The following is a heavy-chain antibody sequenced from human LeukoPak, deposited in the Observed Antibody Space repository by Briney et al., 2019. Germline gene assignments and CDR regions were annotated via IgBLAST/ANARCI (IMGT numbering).Heavy chain of an antibody. CDR3: AHIRGDSYGHHFDY. CDR2: TYCADGE. Sequence: SGPTLVKXTQTLTLTCTFSGFSLGTSGVGVGWSRQPPGKALEWLSLTYCADGERSSPSVKSRLTITKDTSKNQVVLTMTNMDPVDTATYYCAHIRGDSYGHHFDYWGQGTLVTVSS. V-gene: IGHV2-5*02. J-gene: IGHJ4*02. CDR1: GFSLGTSGVG. D-gene: IGHD5-18*01.